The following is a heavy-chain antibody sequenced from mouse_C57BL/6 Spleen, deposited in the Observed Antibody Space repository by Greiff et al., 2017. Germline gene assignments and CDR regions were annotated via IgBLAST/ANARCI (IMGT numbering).Heavy chain of an antibody. CDR1: GYAFSSSW. Sequence: QVQLQQSGPELVKPGASVKISCKASGYAFSSSWMNWVKQRPGKGLEWIGRIYPGDGDTNYNGKFKGKATLTADKSSSTAYMQLSSLTSEDSAVYFCARGVTTDFDYWGQGTTLTVSS. D-gene: IGHD2-2*01. CDR3: ARGVTTDFDY. V-gene: IGHV1-82*01. CDR2: IYPGDGDT. J-gene: IGHJ2*01.